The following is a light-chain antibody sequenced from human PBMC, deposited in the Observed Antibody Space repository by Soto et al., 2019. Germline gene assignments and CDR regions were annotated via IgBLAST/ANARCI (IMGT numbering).Light chain of an antibody. CDR3: QQYNNWPRAT. Sequence: EIVLTQSPCTLSLSPGERATLSCRASQGVSSNLAWYQQKPGQAPRLLMFRTSSRATGFPARFSGSGSGTEFNLTISSLQSADFGVYYCQQYNNWPRATFGGGAKVDIK. CDR1: QGVSSN. J-gene: IGKJ4*01. V-gene: IGKV3-15*01. CDR2: RTS.